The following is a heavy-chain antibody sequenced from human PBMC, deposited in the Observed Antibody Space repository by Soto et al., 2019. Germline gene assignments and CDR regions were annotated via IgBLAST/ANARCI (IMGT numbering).Heavy chain of an antibody. D-gene: IGHD3-9*01. CDR3: ARDRGVAPPVTGNTHYYYYMDV. CDR1: GYSFTNYG. CDR2: ISAYNGNT. J-gene: IGHJ6*03. Sequence: QDQLVQSGVEVKKPGASVKVSCKASGYSFTNYGITWVRQAPGQGFEWMGGISAYNGNTNYAQKFQGRVTMTTDASTSTAYLELRSLRSDDTAVYYCARDRGVAPPVTGNTHYYYYMDVWGKATTVTVSS. V-gene: IGHV1-18*01.